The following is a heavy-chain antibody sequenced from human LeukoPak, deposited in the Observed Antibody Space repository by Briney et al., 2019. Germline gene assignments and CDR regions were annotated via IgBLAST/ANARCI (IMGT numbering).Heavy chain of an antibody. CDR2: IYSGGST. Sequence: GGSLRLSCAASGFTVSSNYTSWVRQAPGKGLEWVSVIYSGGSTYYADSVKGRFTISRDNSKNTLYLQMNSLRAEDTAVYYCARGGTMSSGFYSYFDYWGQGTLVTVSS. D-gene: IGHD6-19*01. CDR3: ARGGTMSSGFYSYFDY. J-gene: IGHJ4*02. V-gene: IGHV3-66*01. CDR1: GFTVSSNY.